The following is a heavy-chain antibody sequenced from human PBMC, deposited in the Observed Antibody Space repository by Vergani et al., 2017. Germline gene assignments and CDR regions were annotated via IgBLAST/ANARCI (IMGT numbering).Heavy chain of an antibody. CDR1: GFSLSTSGVG. J-gene: IGHJ4*02. CDR2: IDWDDDK. Sequence: QITLKESGPTLVKPTQTLTLTCTFSGFSLSTSGVGVGWIRQPPGKALEWLARIDWDDDKFYSTSLKTRLTISKDTSKNQVVLTMTNMDPVDTATYYCARMTGYGDFPSFDYWGQGTLVTVSS. D-gene: IGHD4-17*01. CDR3: ARMTGYGDFPSFDY. V-gene: IGHV2-70*04.